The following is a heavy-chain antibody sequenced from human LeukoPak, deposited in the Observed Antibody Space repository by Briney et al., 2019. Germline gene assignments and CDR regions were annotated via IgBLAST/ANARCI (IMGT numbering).Heavy chain of an antibody. D-gene: IGHD2-21*02. V-gene: IGHV4-61*02. Sequence: SETLSLTCTVSGASISSGGYFWTWIRQPAGKGLEWIGRLYTNGCATYNPSLKSRFTFSLDTSSQFSLKLPSVTAADPAVYFCARDDETLGDTFDYWGPGTLVTVSS. CDR1: GASISSGGYF. CDR3: ARDDETLGDTFDY. J-gene: IGHJ4*02. CDR2: LYTNGCA.